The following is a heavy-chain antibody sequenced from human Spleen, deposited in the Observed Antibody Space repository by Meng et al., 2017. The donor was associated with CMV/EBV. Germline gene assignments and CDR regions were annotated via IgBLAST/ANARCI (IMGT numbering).Heavy chain of an antibody. CDR1: GYTFTSYA. V-gene: IGHV1-18*01. CDR2: ISTRNGNT. CDR3: ARDPTFGSFNYHLDH. Sequence: ASVKVSCKASGYTFTSYAMSWVRQAPGQGLEWMGWISTRNGNTKYAQKFRGRVTLTADTATNTVHMELRSLKSDDTAVYYCARDPTFGSFNYHLDHWGQGILVTVSS. J-gene: IGHJ4*02. D-gene: IGHD3-3*01.